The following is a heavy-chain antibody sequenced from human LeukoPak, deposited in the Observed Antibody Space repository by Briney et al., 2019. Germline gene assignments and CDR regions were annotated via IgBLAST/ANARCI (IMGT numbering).Heavy chain of an antibody. V-gene: IGHV3-21*01. Sequence: GGSLRLSCAASRFTFSSYSMNWVRQAPGKGLEWVSSISSSGSYIYYADSVKGRFTISRDDAKNSLYLQMNSLRAEDTAVYYCAKAAMVHFDYWGQGTLVTVSS. CDR3: AKAAMVHFDY. D-gene: IGHD5-18*01. CDR1: RFTFSSYS. CDR2: ISSSGSYI. J-gene: IGHJ4*02.